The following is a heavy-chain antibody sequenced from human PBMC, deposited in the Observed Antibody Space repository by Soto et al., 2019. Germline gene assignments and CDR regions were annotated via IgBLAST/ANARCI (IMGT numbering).Heavy chain of an antibody. Sequence: PGGSLRLSCAASGFSFSDTWVSWVRQGPGKGLEWVGRIRSNTDGGTTDYAAAVKGRVTISRDDSENTLYLQIDSLKTEDTAVYFCTTDIRWEVAPPVWGQGIPVNVSS. CDR1: GFSFSDTW. V-gene: IGHV3-15*01. CDR3: TTDIRWEVAPPV. D-gene: IGHD1-26*01. J-gene: IGHJ4*02. CDR2: IRSNTDGGTT.